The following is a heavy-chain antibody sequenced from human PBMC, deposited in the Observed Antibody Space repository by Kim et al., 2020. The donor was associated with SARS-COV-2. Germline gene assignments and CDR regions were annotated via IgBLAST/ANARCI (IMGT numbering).Heavy chain of an antibody. D-gene: IGHD1-1*01. CDR2: IYSEGFA. V-gene: IGHV3-53*01. CDR1: GFSVMSNY. CDR3: VRSSYNRALGYYFDH. J-gene: IGHJ4*02. Sequence: GESLKISCAASGFSVMSNYMSWVRRVPGKGLEWLSIIYSEGFAYYADSVKGRFTISRDNFKNTVYLQMNSLRVEDTAIYYCVRSSYNRALGYYFDHWGQGTLVTVSS.